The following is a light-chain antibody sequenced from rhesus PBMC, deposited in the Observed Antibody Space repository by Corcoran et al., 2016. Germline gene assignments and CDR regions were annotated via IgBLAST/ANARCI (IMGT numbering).Light chain of an antibody. CDR1: SSDIGGYTR. Sequence: APTQSPSVSGSPGQSVTISCTGTSSDIGGYTRVSWYQQHPGKAPKLMIDDDRKRTSGVAYRVAVSKSGKTASLTISGLQDEDEDDYYCSSNASSSTYIFGAGTRLTVL. CDR3: SSNASSSTYI. J-gene: IGLJ1*01. V-gene: IGLV2-13*03. CDR2: DDR.